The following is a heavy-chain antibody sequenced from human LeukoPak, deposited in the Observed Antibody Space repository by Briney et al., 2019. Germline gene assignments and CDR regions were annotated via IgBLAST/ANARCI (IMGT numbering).Heavy chain of an antibody. CDR1: GFTFSYYG. V-gene: IGHV3-30*03. Sequence: GGSLTLSCAASGFTFSYYGMHWVRQAPGKGLEWVAAISYDGSNKNYADSVKGRFTISRDTSKNTLYLQMKSLRGEDTADDTAVYYCARGVIDGWYLLDYWGQGTLFTVSS. D-gene: IGHD6-19*01. J-gene: IGHJ4*02. CDR2: ISYDGSNK. CDR3: ARGVIDGWYLLDY.